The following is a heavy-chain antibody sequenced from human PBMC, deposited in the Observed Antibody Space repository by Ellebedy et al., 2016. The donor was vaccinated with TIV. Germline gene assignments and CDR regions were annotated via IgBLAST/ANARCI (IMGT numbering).Heavy chain of an antibody. V-gene: IGHV3-30*04. CDR3: ARDRGYSGSYYHFAY. CDR2: ISYDGSDK. J-gene: IGHJ4*02. D-gene: IGHD1-26*01. CDR1: GFTFSSYA. Sequence: GESLKISCAASGFTFSSYAMHWVRQAPGKGLEWVAVISYDGSDKYHADSVKGRFTISRGNSKNTLYLQMNSLRVEDTAVYYCARDRGYSGSYYHFAYWGQGTLVTVSS.